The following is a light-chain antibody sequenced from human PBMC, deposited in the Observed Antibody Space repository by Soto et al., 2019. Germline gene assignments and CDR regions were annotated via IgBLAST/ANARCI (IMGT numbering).Light chain of an antibody. V-gene: IGKV1D-12*01. CDR3: QQAKSVTST. Sequence: SXQQKLGKAPRLVIYEATNLQRGGPPRLSGSGSGTDFTLTISSLQPEDFATYFFQQAKSVTSTFGQGTRLDIK. CDR2: EAT. J-gene: IGKJ5*01.